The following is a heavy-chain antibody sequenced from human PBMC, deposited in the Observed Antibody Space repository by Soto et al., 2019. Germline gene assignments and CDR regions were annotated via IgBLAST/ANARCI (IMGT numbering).Heavy chain of an antibody. J-gene: IGHJ3*02. D-gene: IGHD1-1*01. Sequence: DVQLVASGGGLIQPGGSLRLSCAALGLTVRGKKYITWVRQAQGKGLEWVSALYDVDGTYYADSAKGRFTISRDNSHNIIYLQMNSLGPDDTAVYYCASWLEREHAYDIWGLGTMVTVSS. CDR3: ASWLEREHAYDI. V-gene: IGHV3-53*01. CDR2: LYDVDGT. CDR1: GLTVRGKKY.